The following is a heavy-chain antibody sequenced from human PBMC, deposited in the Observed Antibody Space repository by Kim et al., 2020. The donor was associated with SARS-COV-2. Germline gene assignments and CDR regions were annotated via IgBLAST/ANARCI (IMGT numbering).Heavy chain of an antibody. Sequence: PTLKSRVTISVDTSKNQFSLKLSSVTAADTAVYYCATLNCSGGSCYPRDYWGQGTLVTVSS. CDR3: ATLNCSGGSCYPRDY. J-gene: IGHJ4*02. D-gene: IGHD2-15*01. V-gene: IGHV4-34*01.